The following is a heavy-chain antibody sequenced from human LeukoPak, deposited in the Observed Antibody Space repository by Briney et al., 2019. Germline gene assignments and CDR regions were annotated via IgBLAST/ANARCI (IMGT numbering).Heavy chain of an antibody. CDR2: IYYSGST. J-gene: IGHJ6*02. D-gene: IGHD4-23*01. CDR3: AGGNSFGYYYYGMDV. Sequence: SETLSLTCTGSGGSISSYYWSWIRQPPGKGLEWIGYIYYSGSTNYNPSLKSRVTISVDTSKNQFSLKLSSVTAADTAVYYCAGGNSFGYYYYGMDVWGQGTTVTVSS. CDR1: GGSISSYY. V-gene: IGHV4-59*08.